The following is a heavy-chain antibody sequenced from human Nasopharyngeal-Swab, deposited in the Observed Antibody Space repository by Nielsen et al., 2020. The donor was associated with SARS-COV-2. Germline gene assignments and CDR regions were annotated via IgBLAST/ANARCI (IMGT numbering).Heavy chain of an antibody. CDR1: GFTFSSYW. CDR3: ARYCSTTSCPRVFDY. J-gene: IGHJ4*02. Sequence: GGSLRLSCAASGFTFSSYWMSWVRQAPGKGLEWVAHIKQSGSGQYYVDSVKGRFTISRDNAKNSLSLQMNSLRAEDTAVYYCARYCSTTSCPRVFDYWGQGTLVTVSS. V-gene: IGHV3-7*01. D-gene: IGHD2-2*01. CDR2: IKQSGSGQ.